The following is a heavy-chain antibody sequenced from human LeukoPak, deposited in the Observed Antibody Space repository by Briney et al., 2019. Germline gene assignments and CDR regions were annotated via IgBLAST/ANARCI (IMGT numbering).Heavy chain of an antibody. J-gene: IGHJ4*02. CDR2: IYYSGST. CDR3: ARSQGWYYFDY. Sequence: PSETLSLTCTVSGGSISSSSYYWGWIRQPPGKGLEWIGSIYYSGSTYYNPSLKSRVTISVDTSKNQFSLKLSSVTAADTAVYYCARSQGWYYFDYWGQGTLVIVSS. V-gene: IGHV4-39*07. D-gene: IGHD6-19*01. CDR1: GGSISSSSYY.